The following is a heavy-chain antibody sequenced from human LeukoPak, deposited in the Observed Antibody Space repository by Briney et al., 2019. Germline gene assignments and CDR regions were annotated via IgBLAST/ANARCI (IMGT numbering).Heavy chain of an antibody. CDR1: GYTFTSYG. CDR2: ISAYNGNT. Sequence: GASVKVSCKASGYTFTSYGISWVRQAPGQGLEWMGWISAYNGNTNYAQKLQGRVTMTTDTSTSTAYMELRSLRSDGTAVYYCARDLNVVPAAILSRYYYGMDVWGQGTTVTVSS. D-gene: IGHD2-2*01. CDR3: ARDLNVVPAAILSRYYYGMDV. J-gene: IGHJ6*02. V-gene: IGHV1-18*01.